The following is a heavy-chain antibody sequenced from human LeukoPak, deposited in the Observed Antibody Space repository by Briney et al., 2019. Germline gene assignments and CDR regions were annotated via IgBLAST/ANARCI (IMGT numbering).Heavy chain of an antibody. J-gene: IGHJ6*03. D-gene: IGHD3-3*01. CDR3: ARGGYTIYRSRSPNMDV. CDR2: INHSSRST. V-gene: IGHV4-34*01. Sequence: SENLSLTCAVYGGSFSGYFWSWIRQRPGQGLEWMGEINHSSRSTNWNPSLKSRVTISLGTSKKQFSLKLNSVTAADTAVYYCARGGYTIYRSRSPNMDVWGKGTTVTVSS. CDR1: GGSFSGYF.